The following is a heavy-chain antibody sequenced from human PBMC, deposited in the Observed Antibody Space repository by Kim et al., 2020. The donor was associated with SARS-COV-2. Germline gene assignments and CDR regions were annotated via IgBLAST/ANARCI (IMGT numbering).Heavy chain of an antibody. V-gene: IGHV3-21*01. D-gene: IGHD1-26*01. Sequence: GGSLRLSCAASGFTFSSYSMNWVRQAPGKGLEWVSSISSSSSYIYYADSVKGRFTISRDNAKNSLYLQMNSLRAEDTAVYYCARGAGWALLRGDYWGQGTLVTVSS. CDR1: GFTFSSYS. J-gene: IGHJ4*02. CDR3: ARGAGWALLRGDY. CDR2: ISSSSSYI.